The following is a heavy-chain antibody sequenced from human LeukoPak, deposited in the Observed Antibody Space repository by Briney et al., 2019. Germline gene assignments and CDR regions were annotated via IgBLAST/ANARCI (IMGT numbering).Heavy chain of an antibody. V-gene: IGHV1-46*01. CDR2: INPSGGST. CDR1: GYTFTSYY. Sequence: ASVKVSCMASGYTFTSYYMHWVRQAPGQGLEWMGIINPSGGSTSYAQKFQGRVTMTRDMSTSTVYMELSSLRSEDTAVYYCAKDRGYSYGYWGSNWFDPWGQGTLVTVSS. J-gene: IGHJ5*02. CDR3: AKDRGYSYGYWGSNWFDP. D-gene: IGHD5-18*01.